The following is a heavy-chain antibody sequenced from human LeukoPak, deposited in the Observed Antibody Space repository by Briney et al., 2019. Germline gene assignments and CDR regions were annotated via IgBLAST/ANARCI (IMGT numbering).Heavy chain of an antibody. CDR2: ISGSGGST. D-gene: IGHD5-12*01. V-gene: IGHV3-23*01. CDR3: AKGRYSGYVPDY. CDR1: GFTFSSYA. Sequence: PGGSLRLSCAASGFTFSSYAMSWVRQAPGKGLEWVSAISGSGGSTYYADSVKGRFTISRDNSKNTLYLQMNSLRAVDTAVYYCAKGRYSGYVPDYWGQGTLVTVSS. J-gene: IGHJ4*02.